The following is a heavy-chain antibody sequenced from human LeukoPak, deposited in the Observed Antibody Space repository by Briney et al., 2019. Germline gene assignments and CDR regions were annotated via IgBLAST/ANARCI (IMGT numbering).Heavy chain of an antibody. D-gene: IGHD3-9*01. CDR1: GFTLSSYE. V-gene: IGHV3-48*03. CDR2: ISSSGSTI. Sequence: GGSLRLSCAASGFTLSSYEMNWVRQAPGKGLEWVSYISSSGSTIYYADSVKGRFTISRDNAKNSLYLQMNSLRAEDTAVYYCARDILTGPHAFDIWGQGTMVTVSS. J-gene: IGHJ3*02. CDR3: ARDILTGPHAFDI.